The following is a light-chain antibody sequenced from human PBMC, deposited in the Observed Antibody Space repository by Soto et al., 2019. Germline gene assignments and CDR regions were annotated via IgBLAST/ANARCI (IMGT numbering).Light chain of an antibody. Sequence: EIVLTQSPATLSLSPGERATLSCRASQSVGSYLAWYQQKPGQAPRLLIYDASNRATGIPARFSGSGSGTDVPHTISSLEPEDFAVYYCQQRSNWPPVTFGGGTKVEIK. CDR2: DAS. V-gene: IGKV3-11*01. J-gene: IGKJ4*01. CDR1: QSVGSY. CDR3: QQRSNWPPVT.